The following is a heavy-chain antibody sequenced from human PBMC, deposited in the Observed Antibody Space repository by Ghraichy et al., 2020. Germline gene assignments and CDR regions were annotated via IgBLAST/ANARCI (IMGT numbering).Heavy chain of an antibody. V-gene: IGHV3-48*03. J-gene: IGHJ6*02. CDR1: GFSIITYE. CDR3: ARDEDRGVGQYGMDV. D-gene: IGHD3-10*01. CDR2: INPSGATT. Sequence: LSLTCAASGFSIITYEMIWVRQAPGKGLEWVSYINPSGATTHYADSVKGRFTISRDDAKNSLYLQMTSLRAEDTAVYYCARDEDRGVGQYGMDVWGQGPAITVSS.